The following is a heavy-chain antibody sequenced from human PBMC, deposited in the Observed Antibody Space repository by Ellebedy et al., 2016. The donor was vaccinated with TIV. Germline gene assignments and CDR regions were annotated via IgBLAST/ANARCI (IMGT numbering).Heavy chain of an antibody. CDR3: ARVPTGTTLIYYYGMDV. CDR1: GGTFSSYA. CDR2: IIPIFGTA. D-gene: IGHD1-1*01. J-gene: IGHJ6*02. Sequence: ASVKVSCKASGGTFSSYAISWVRQAPGQGLEWMGGIIPIFGTANYAQKFQGRVTITADESTSTAYMGLSSLRSEDTAVYYCARVPTGTTLIYYYGMDVWGQGTTVTVSS. V-gene: IGHV1-69*13.